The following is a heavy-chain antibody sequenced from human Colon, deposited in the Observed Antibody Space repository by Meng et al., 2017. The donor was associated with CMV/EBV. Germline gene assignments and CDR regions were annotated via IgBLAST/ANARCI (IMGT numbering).Heavy chain of an antibody. V-gene: IGHV3-11*04. Sequence: GESLKISCAASGFSFSDSYMSWVRQAPGKGLEWLSSITGSGRKVFYGDSVKGRFTVSRDNPKNTLYLQMNSLRAEDTAVYYCARGLGGDHDFWSGYYRYGMDVWGQGTTVTVSS. CDR3: ARGLGGDHDFWSGYYRYGMDV. J-gene: IGHJ6*02. CDR1: GFSFSDSY. D-gene: IGHD3-3*01. CDR2: ITGSGRKV.